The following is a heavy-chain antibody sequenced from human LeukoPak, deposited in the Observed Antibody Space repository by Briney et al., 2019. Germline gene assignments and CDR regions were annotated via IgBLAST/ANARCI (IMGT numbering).Heavy chain of an antibody. V-gene: IGHV3-20*04. D-gene: IGHD3-10*01. CDR2: INWNGGST. CDR3: AKWGANYYGSGSYFDY. J-gene: IGHJ4*02. CDR1: GFTFDDYG. Sequence: GGSLRLSCAASGFTFDDYGMSWVRQAPGKGLEWVSGINWNGGSTGYADSVKGRFTISRDNAKNSLYLQMNSLRAEDTAVYYCAKWGANYYGSGSYFDYWGQGALVTVSS.